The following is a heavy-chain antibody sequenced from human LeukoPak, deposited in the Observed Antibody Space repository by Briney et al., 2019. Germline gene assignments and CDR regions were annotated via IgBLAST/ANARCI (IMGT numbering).Heavy chain of an antibody. CDR2: ISSSSSYI. CDR1: GFTFSSYS. CDR3: ARDPKSYGLDY. J-gene: IGHJ4*02. Sequence: SGGSLRLSGAASGFTFSSYSMNWVRQAPGKGLEWVSSISSSSSYIYYADSVKGRFTISRDNAKNSLYLQMNSLRAEDTAVYYCARDPKSYGLDYWGQGTLVTVSS. V-gene: IGHV3-21*01. D-gene: IGHD1-26*01.